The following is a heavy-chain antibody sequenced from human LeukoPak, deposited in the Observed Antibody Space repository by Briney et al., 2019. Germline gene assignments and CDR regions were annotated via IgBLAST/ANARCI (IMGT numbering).Heavy chain of an antibody. CDR3: AKDNYDFWSPRYYYYYMDV. J-gene: IGHJ6*03. Sequence: GGSLRLSCAPSGFTFDDYAMHWVRQAPGKGLEWVSLISGDGGSTYYADSVKGRFTISGDNSKNSLYLQMNSLRTEDTALYYCAKDNYDFWSPRYYYYYMDVWGKGTTVTVS. D-gene: IGHD3-3*01. CDR1: GFTFDDYA. V-gene: IGHV3-43*02. CDR2: ISGDGGST.